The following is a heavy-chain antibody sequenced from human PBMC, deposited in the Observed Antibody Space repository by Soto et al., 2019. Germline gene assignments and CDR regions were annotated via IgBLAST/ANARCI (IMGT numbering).Heavy chain of an antibody. Sequence: GSLRLSCVASGITFGSRAMSWVRQAPGEGLEWVSTITDNGGDTKSADSVRGRFTISRDNSKNTLYLQMSSLRAEDTAVYYCANPYYDSSGSRAYWGQGTLVTVSS. CDR1: GITFGSRA. V-gene: IGHV3-23*01. CDR2: ITDNGGDT. J-gene: IGHJ4*02. D-gene: IGHD3-22*01. CDR3: ANPYYDSSGSRAY.